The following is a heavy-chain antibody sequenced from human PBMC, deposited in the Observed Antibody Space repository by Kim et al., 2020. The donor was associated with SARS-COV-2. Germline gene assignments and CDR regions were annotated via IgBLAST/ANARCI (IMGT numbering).Heavy chain of an antibody. Sequence: ASVKVSCKASGYTFTSYDINWVRQATGQGLEWMGWMNPNSGNTGYAQKFQGRVTMTRNTSISTAYMELSSLRSEDMAVYYCARGEGTQLWLQISRWFDPWGQGTLVTVSS. CDR1: GYTFTSYD. V-gene: IGHV1-8*01. CDR3: ARGEGTQLWLQISRWFDP. CDR2: MNPNSGNT. J-gene: IGHJ5*02. D-gene: IGHD5-18*01.